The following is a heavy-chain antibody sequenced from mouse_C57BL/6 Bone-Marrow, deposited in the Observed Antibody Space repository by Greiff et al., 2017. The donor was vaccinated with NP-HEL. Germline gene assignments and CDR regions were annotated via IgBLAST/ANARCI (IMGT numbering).Heavy chain of an antibody. CDR2: INPNNGGT. J-gene: IGHJ3*01. CDR3: ASGGFLFAY. V-gene: IGHV1-18*01. CDR1: GYTFTDYN. Sequence: EVQLQQSGPELVKPGASVKIPCKASGYTFTDYNMDWVKQSHGKSLEWIGDINPNNGGTIYNQKFKGKATLTVDKSSSTAYLELRSLTSEATAIYYWASGGFLFAYWGQGTLVTVSA.